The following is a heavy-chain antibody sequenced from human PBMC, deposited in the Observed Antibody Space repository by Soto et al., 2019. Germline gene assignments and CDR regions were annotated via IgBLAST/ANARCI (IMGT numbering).Heavy chain of an antibody. D-gene: IGHD3-9*01. J-gene: IGHJ4*02. CDR3: ARSITFDWLFFDN. V-gene: IGHV4-4*02. CDR2: IYHSGST. Sequence: SETLYLTCAVSGGSISRSNWWSFFRQPPGKGLEWIGEIYHSGSTNYHPSLKSRVTISVDKSKNQFSLKLTSLTAADTAVYYCARSITFDWLFFDNWGQGTLVTVSS. CDR1: GGSISRSNW.